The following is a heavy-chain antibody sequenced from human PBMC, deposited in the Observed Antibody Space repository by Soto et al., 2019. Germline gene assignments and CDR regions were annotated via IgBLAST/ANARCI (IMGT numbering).Heavy chain of an antibody. CDR2: ISWNSGSI. V-gene: IGHV3-9*01. CDR1: GFTFDDYA. CDR3: AKDRGLVLSVYFDY. J-gene: IGHJ4*02. D-gene: IGHD6-19*01. Sequence: EVQLVESGGGLVQPGRSLRLSCAASGFTFDDYAMHWVRQAPGKGLEWVSGISWNSGSIGYAVSVKGRFTISRDNAKNSLYLQMNSLRAEDTALYSCAKDRGLVLSVYFDYWGQGTVVTVSS.